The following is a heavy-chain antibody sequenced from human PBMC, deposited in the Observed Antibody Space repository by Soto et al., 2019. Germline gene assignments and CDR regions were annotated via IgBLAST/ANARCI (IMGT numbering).Heavy chain of an antibody. D-gene: IGHD3-10*01. V-gene: IGHV3-23*01. CDR1: GFTFSSYA. CDR3: AKRINGDYYYYGMDV. J-gene: IGHJ6*02. Sequence: PGGSLRLSCVASGFTFSSYAMSWVRQAPGKGLEWVSAISGSGGSTYYADSVKGRFTISRDNSKNTLYLQMNSLRAEDTAVYYCAKRINGDYYYYGMDVWGQGTTVTVSS. CDR2: ISGSGGST.